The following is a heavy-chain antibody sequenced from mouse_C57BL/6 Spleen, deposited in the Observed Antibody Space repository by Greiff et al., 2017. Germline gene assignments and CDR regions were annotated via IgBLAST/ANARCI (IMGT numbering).Heavy chain of an antibody. D-gene: IGHD2-2*01. CDR3: ARVIYGYSSYYYAMDY. V-gene: IGHV3-6*01. Sequence: DVKLQESGPGLVKPSQSLSLTCSVTGYSITSGYYWNWIRQLPGNQLEWMGYISYDGSNNYNPSLKNRISITRDTSKNQFFLKLNSVTTEDTATYYCARVIYGYSSYYYAMDYWGQGTSVTVSS. J-gene: IGHJ4*01. CDR1: GYSITSGYY. CDR2: ISYDGSN.